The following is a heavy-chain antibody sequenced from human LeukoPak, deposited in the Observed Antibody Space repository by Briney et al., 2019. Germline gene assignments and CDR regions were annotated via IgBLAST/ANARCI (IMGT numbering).Heavy chain of an antibody. CDR3: ARHLPSPELQFYFDY. Sequence: SETLSLTCAVYGGSFSGYYWSWIRQPPGKGLEWIGQINHIGSTNYNPSLKSRVTISVATSKNQFSLKLSSVTAAATAFYFCARHLPSPELQFYFDYWDQGTLVTVSS. D-gene: IGHD5-24*01. CDR2: INHIGST. CDR1: GGSFSGYY. V-gene: IGHV4-34*01. J-gene: IGHJ4*02.